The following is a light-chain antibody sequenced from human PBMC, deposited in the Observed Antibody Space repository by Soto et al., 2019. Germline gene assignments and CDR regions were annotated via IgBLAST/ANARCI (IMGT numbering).Light chain of an antibody. J-gene: IGKJ1*01. CDR3: QQYGSSSTWT. V-gene: IGKV3-15*01. Sequence: EIVMTQFPATLSVSPGERATLSCRASHSVSSNLDWYQQKPGQAPRLLIYGASARATAITARFSGSGSGTDFTLTITRLEPEDFAVYYCQQYGSSSTWTFGQGTKVDI. CDR2: GAS. CDR1: HSVSSN.